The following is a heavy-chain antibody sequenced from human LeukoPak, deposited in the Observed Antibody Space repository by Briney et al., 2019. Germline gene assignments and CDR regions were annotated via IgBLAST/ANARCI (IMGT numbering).Heavy chain of an antibody. D-gene: IGHD2-15*01. CDR1: GFTFSSYA. Sequence: PGGSLRLSCAASGFTFSSYAMSWVRQAPGKGLEWVSAISGSGGSTYYADSVKGRFTISRDNSKNTLYLQMNSLRAEDTAVYCCAKDRLGYCSDGSCYPTLDYWGQGTLVTVSS. J-gene: IGHJ4*02. CDR2: ISGSGGST. CDR3: AKDRLGYCSDGSCYPTLDY. V-gene: IGHV3-23*01.